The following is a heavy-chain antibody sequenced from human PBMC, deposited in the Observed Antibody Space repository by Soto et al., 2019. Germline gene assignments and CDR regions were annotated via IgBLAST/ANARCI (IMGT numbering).Heavy chain of an antibody. V-gene: IGHV5-51*01. CDR1: GYSFTSYW. D-gene: IGHD5-12*01. CDR2: IYPGDSDT. J-gene: IGHJ2*01. CDR3: ARSEEGGYDNYWYFDL. Sequence: GESLKISCKGSGYSFTSYWIGWVRQMPGKGLEWMGIIYPGDSDTRYSPSFQGQVTISADKSISTAYLQWSSLKASDTAMYYCARSEEGGYDNYWYFDLWGRGTLVTVSS.